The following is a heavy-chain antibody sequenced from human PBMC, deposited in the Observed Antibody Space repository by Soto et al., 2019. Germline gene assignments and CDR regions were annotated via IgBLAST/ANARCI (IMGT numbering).Heavy chain of an antibody. D-gene: IGHD3-22*01. CDR1: GGSISSSSYY. Sequence: QLQLQESGPELVKPSETLSLTCTVSGGSISSSSYYWGWIRQPPGKGLEWIGSIYYSGSNYYNPSLKSRVTISVDTSKNQFSLKLSSVTAADTAVYYCARIYYDSVFDYWGQGTLVTVSS. CDR3: ARIYYDSVFDY. J-gene: IGHJ4*02. V-gene: IGHV4-39*01. CDR2: IYYSGSN.